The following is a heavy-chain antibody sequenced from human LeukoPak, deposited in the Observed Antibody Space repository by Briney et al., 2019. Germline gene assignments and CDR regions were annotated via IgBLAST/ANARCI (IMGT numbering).Heavy chain of an antibody. Sequence: PGGSLRLSCAASGFTFSSYGMHWVRQAPGKGLEWVAFIRYDGSNKYYADSVKGRFTISRDNSKNTLYLQMNSLRAEDTAVYYCAKRGPYCGGDCQSNWYFDLWGRGTLVTVSS. CDR3: AKRGPYCGGDCQSNWYFDL. D-gene: IGHD2-21*02. V-gene: IGHV3-30*02. CDR2: IRYDGSNK. CDR1: GFTFSSYG. J-gene: IGHJ2*01.